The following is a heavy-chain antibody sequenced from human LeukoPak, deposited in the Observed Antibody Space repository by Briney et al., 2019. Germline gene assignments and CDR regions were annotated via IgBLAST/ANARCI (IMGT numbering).Heavy chain of an antibody. J-gene: IGHJ4*02. V-gene: IGHV3-7*01. CDR3: ARGAGFVPDF. CDR2: IKQDGSEK. D-gene: IGHD3-16*01. Sequence: GGSLRLSCAASGFSFSGRWMNWVRQAPGKGLEWVAIIKQDGSEKYYADSVQGRFTISRDNAKNSLYLQMNSLRAEDTAVYYCARGAGFVPDFWGQGILVTVSS. CDR1: GFSFSGRW.